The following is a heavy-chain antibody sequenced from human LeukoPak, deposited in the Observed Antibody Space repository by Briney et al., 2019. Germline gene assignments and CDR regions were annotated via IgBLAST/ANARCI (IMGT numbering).Heavy chain of an antibody. CDR2: ISYDGSHK. V-gene: IGHV3-30*01. D-gene: IGHD6-6*01. CDR1: GFTFSNYA. Sequence: GGSLTLSCAASGFTFSNYAMHWVRQPPGKGLEWVAVISYDGSHKYYADPVKGQFTISRDNSKNTLCLQMYRLRAEGTAVYYCARDGPSSSSYLCYMDVWGKGTTVTVSS. J-gene: IGHJ6*03. CDR3: ARDGPSSSSYLCYMDV.